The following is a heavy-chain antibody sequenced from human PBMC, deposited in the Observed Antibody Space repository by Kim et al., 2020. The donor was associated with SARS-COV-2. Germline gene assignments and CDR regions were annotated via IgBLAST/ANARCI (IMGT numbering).Heavy chain of an antibody. J-gene: IGHJ1*01. V-gene: IGHV3-72*01. Sequence: SYTTEYAASVKGRFSISRDDSKNSVYLQMNSVKTEDTAVYYCARDGLGWQWGQGTLVTVSS. D-gene: IGHD3-9*01. CDR3: ARDGLGWQ. CDR2: SYTT.